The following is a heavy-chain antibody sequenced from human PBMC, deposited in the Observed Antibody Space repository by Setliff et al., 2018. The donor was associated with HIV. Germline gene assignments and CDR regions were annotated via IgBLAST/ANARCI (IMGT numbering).Heavy chain of an antibody. Sequence: SETLSLTCTVSGGSISSSSYYWGWIRQPPGNGLEWIGSIYHTGSTYYKPSLKSRVTISVATSKNQFSLRLSSVAAGDTAVYYCARDGGGSGWYFVLGYSDYRGQGTLVTVSS. D-gene: IGHD6-19*01. CDR1: GGSISSSSYY. J-gene: IGHJ4*02. V-gene: IGHV4-39*02. CDR2: IYHTGST. CDR3: ARDGGGSGWYFVLGYSDY.